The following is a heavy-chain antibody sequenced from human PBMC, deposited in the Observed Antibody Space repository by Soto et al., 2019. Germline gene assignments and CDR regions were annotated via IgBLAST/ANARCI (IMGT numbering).Heavy chain of an antibody. CDR1: GFTFSSYS. CDR2: ISTDGSTK. V-gene: IGHV3-30-3*01. Sequence: QVNLVESGGGVVQPGTSLRLSCAASGFTFSSYSMHWVRQSPGRGLEWVAVISTDGSTKYYADSVQGRFTISRDDSKNTVSLQMTSLRSEDTAVYYCARDGGYHPSRSDYWGQGSLVTVSS. J-gene: IGHJ4*02. CDR3: ARDGGYHPSRSDY. D-gene: IGHD2-15*01.